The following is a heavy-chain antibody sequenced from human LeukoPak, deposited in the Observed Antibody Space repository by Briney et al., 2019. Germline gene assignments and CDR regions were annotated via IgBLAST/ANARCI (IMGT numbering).Heavy chain of an antibody. V-gene: IGHV4-39*07. CDR2: IYYSGST. CDR3: ARDRRSHNWFDP. Sequence: SETLSLTCTVSGGSISSSSYYWGWIRQPPGKGLEWIGSIYYSGSTYYNPSLKSRFTISVDTSKNQFSLKLSSVTAADTAVYYCARDRRSHNWFDPWGQGTLVTVSS. J-gene: IGHJ5*02. CDR1: GGSISSSSYY.